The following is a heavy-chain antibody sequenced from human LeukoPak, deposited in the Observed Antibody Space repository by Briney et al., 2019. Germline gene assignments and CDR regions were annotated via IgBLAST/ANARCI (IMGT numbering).Heavy chain of an antibody. CDR1: GFTVSSNY. D-gene: IGHD3-22*01. CDR3: VKGRITMIVGVLGY. J-gene: IGHJ4*02. CDR2: IYSGGNT. Sequence: GGSLRLSCAASGFTVSSNYMSWVRQAPGKGLEWVSVIYSGGNTKYADSVKGRFTISRDNSKHTLYLQMNSLRAEDTAVYYCVKGRITMIVGVLGYWGQGTLVTVSS. V-gene: IGHV3-66*01.